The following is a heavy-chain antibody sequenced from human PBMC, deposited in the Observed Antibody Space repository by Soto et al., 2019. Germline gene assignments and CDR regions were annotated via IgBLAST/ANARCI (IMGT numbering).Heavy chain of an antibody. D-gene: IGHD2-21*01. CDR2: INGGNGNT. Sequence: QVHLVQSGTEVKKPGASVKVSCKAFGYSFPSYAMHWVRQAPGQRFEWMGWINGGNGNTKYSQKFQGRVTITRDTSASTAYMELSSLRSEDTAIYYCVRGDHVLWGGEYWGQGTQVTVSS. V-gene: IGHV1-3*01. CDR3: VRGDHVLWGGEY. CDR1: GYSFPSYA. J-gene: IGHJ4*02.